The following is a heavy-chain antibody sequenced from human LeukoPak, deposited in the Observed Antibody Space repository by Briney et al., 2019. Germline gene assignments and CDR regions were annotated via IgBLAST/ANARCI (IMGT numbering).Heavy chain of an antibody. CDR2: IYSGGST. D-gene: IGHD6-19*01. J-gene: IGHJ4*02. Sequence: GGSLRLSCAASGFTVSSNYMSWVRQAPGKGLEWVSVIYSGGSTYYADSVKGRFTISRDNSKNTLCLQMNSLRAEDTAVYYCASSSVAGNSLFDYWGQGTLVTVSS. CDR3: ASSSVAGNSLFDY. CDR1: GFTVSSNY. V-gene: IGHV3-53*01.